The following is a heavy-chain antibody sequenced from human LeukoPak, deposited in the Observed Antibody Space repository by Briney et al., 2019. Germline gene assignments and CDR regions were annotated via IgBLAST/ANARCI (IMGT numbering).Heavy chain of an antibody. Sequence: SVKVSCKASGGTFSSYAISWVRQAPGQGLEWMGGIIPIFGAANYAQKFQGRVTITADESTSTAYMELSSLRSEDTAVYYCARDHYYDSSGYLDYWGQGTLVTVSS. CDR2: IIPIFGAA. J-gene: IGHJ4*02. V-gene: IGHV1-69*13. D-gene: IGHD3-22*01. CDR3: ARDHYYDSSGYLDY. CDR1: GGTFSSYA.